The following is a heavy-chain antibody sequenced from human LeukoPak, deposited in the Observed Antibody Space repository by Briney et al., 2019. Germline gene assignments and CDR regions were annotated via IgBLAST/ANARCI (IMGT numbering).Heavy chain of an antibody. CDR1: GFTFSSYG. V-gene: IGHV3-23*01. J-gene: IGHJ4*02. D-gene: IGHD6-19*01. CDR2: ISGSGGST. Sequence: GGSLRLSCAASGFTFSSYGMSWVRQAPGKGLEWVSAISGSGGSTYYADSVKGRFTISRDNSKNTLYLQMNSLRAEDTAVYYCAKVRKNNGYSSGWYFGYWGQGTLVTVSS. CDR3: AKVRKNNGYSSGWYFGY.